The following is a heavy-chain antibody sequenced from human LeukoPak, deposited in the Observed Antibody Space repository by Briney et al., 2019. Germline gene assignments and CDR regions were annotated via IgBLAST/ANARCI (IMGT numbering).Heavy chain of an antibody. CDR3: ARVGFCTKGVCYGFDY. V-gene: IGHV1-2*02. J-gene: IGHJ4*02. Sequence: ASVKVSCKPSGYTFTVNYIHWVRQAPGQRPEWMGWINPNSGGTNYAQKFQGRVTMTRDTSISTAYMELSRLTSDDTAVYYCARVGFCTKGVCYGFDYWGQGTLVTVSS. CDR2: INPNSGGT. D-gene: IGHD2-8*01. CDR1: GYTFTVNY.